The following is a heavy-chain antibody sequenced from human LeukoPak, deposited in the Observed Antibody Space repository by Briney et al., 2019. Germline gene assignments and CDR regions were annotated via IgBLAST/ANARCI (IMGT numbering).Heavy chain of an antibody. D-gene: IGHD3-22*01. CDR1: GGSFSGYY. V-gene: IGHV4-34*01. J-gene: IGHJ4*02. CDR3: ARHDSSGYYLEY. CDR2: INHSGST. Sequence: SETLSLTCAVYGGSFSGYYWSWIRQPPGKGLEWIGEINHSGSTNYNPSLKSRVTISVDTSKNQFSLKLSSVTAADTAVYYCARHDSSGYYLEYWGQGTLVTISS.